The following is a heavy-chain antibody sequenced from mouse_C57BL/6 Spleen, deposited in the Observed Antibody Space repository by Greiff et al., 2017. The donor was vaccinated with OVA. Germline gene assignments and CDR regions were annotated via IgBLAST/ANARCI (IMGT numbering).Heavy chain of an antibody. CDR1: GFTFSSYA. Sequence: EVQLVESGGGLVKPGGSLKLSCAASGFTFSSYAMSWVRQTPEKRLEWVATISDGGSYTYYPDNVKGRFTISRDNAKNNLYLQMSHLKSEDTAMYYCCKAIYYGKVGYFDVWGTGTTVTVSS. CDR2: ISDGGSYT. CDR3: CKAIYYGKVGYFDV. J-gene: IGHJ1*03. D-gene: IGHD2-1*01. V-gene: IGHV5-4*01.